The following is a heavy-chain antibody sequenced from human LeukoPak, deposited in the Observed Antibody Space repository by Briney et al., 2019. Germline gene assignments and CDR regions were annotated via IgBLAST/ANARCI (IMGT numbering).Heavy chain of an antibody. CDR1: GYTFTSYG. CDR3: ARGGYCSSTSCYPRYFDL. J-gene: IGHJ2*01. Sequence: ASVKVSCKASGYTFTSYGISWVRQAPGQGLEWMGWISAYNGNTNYAQKLQGRVTMTTDTSTSTAYMELRSLRSDDTAVYYCARGGYCSSTSCYPRYFDLWGRGTLVTVSS. CDR2: ISAYNGNT. D-gene: IGHD2-2*01. V-gene: IGHV1-18*01.